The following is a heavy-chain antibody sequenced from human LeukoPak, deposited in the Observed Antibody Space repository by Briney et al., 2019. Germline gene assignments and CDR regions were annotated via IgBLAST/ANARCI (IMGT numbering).Heavy chain of an antibody. CDR3: ARADCSSSTCYLRRSWFDP. CDR1: GFSFNYYD. Sequence: GGSLKLSCAGSGFSFNYYDMNWVRQAPGEGLEWVSSISPKSDFIYFSDSVRGRFTISRDNAESSLYLQMNSLRAEDTAVYSCARADCSSSTCYLRRSWFDPWGQGTLVTVSS. CDR2: ISPKSDFI. D-gene: IGHD2-2*01. J-gene: IGHJ5*02. V-gene: IGHV3-21*01.